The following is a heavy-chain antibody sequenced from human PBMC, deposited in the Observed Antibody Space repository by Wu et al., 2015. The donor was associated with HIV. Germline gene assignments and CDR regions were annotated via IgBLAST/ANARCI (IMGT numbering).Heavy chain of an antibody. D-gene: IGHD3-10*01. J-gene: IGHJ5*02. V-gene: IGHV1-69*05. Sequence: QVQLVQSGAEVKKPGSSVKISCKASGNTFNAINWVRQAPGQGLEWMGGIIPLFGTIEYAQIFQGRVTITTDESTSTAYMRLSSLRSEDTAIYYCAREIDDPVIMVRAGFDPWGQGTLVTVSS. CDR3: AREIDDPVIMVRAGFDP. CDR1: GNTFNA. CDR2: IIPLFGTI.